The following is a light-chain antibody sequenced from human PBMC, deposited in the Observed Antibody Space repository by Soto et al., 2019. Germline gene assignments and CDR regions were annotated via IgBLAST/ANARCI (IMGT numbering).Light chain of an antibody. CDR3: GTWDNTLSAGV. V-gene: IGLV1-51*01. CDR1: SSNIGNND. J-gene: IGLJ3*02. Sequence: QSVLTQPPSVSAAPGQTVTISCSGSSSNIGNNDVSWYQQLPGTAPKLLIYDNNKRPAGIPDRFSGSKSGTSATLGITGLQTGDEADYYCGTWDNTLSAGVFGGGTKVTVL. CDR2: DNN.